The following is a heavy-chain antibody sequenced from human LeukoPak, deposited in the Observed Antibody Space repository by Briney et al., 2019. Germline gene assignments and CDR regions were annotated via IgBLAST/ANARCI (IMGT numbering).Heavy chain of an antibody. Sequence: GESLKISCKGSRYSFTNYSVGWVRQVPGKGLEWMGIIYTGDSDTKYSPSFPGQVTISADKSISTAYLQWSSLKASDTAMYYCVRLGDYIWGNYRYFDYWGQGTLVTVSS. CDR2: IYTGDSDT. V-gene: IGHV5-51*01. CDR3: VRLGDYIWGNYRYFDY. J-gene: IGHJ4*02. D-gene: IGHD3-16*02. CDR1: RYSFTNYS.